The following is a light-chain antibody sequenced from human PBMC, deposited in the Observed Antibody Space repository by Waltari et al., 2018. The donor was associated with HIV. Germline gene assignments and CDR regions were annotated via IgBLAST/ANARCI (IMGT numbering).Light chain of an antibody. V-gene: IGLV2-14*03. Sequence: QSALTQPASVSGSPGQSITISCTGTSSDVGGYNYVSWYPQHPGKAPKLMIYDVSNRPSGVANRFSGSKSGNTASLTISGLQAEDEADYYCSSYTSSSPYAFGTGTKVTVL. CDR2: DVS. CDR1: SSDVGGYNY. CDR3: SSYTSSSPYA. J-gene: IGLJ1*01.